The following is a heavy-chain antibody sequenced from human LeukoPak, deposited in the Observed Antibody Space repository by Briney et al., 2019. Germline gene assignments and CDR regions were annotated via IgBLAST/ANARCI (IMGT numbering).Heavy chain of an antibody. V-gene: IGHV3-30-3*01. CDR3: ARDVGDGGLYFDY. Sequence: GGSLRLSCAASGFTFSSYAMHWVRQAPGKGLEWVAVISYDGSNKYYADSVKGRFTISRDNSKNTLYLQMNSLRAEDTAVHYCARDVGDGGLYFDYWGQGTLVTVSS. J-gene: IGHJ4*02. D-gene: IGHD3-3*01. CDR1: GFTFSSYA. CDR2: ISYDGSNK.